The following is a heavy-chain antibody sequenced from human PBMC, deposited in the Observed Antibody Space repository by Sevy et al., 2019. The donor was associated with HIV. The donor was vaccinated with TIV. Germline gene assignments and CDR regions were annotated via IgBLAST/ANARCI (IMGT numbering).Heavy chain of an antibody. Sequence: GGSLRLSCAASGFTFSSYGMHWVRQAPGKGLEWVAVIWYDGSNKYYADSVKGRFTISRDNSKNTLYLKMNSLRAEDTAVYYCARDLTAYCSSTSCYRAPGMDVWGQGTTVTVSS. CDR1: GFTFSSYG. J-gene: IGHJ6*02. CDR2: IWYDGSNK. CDR3: ARDLTAYCSSTSCYRAPGMDV. V-gene: IGHV3-33*01. D-gene: IGHD2-2*02.